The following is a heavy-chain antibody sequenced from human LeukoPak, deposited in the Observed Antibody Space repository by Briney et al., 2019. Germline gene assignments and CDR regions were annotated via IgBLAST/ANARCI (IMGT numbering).Heavy chain of an antibody. CDR2: IYYSGST. V-gene: IGHV4-59*08. J-gene: IGHJ4*02. CDR3: ARATLNRGHDY. CDR1: GGSISSYY. D-gene: IGHD2/OR15-2a*01. Sequence: SETLSLTCTVSGGSISSYYWSWIRQPPGKGLEWIGYIYYSGSTYYNPSLKSRVTISVDTSKNQFSLKLSSVTAADTAVYYCARATLNRGHDYWGQGTLVTVSS.